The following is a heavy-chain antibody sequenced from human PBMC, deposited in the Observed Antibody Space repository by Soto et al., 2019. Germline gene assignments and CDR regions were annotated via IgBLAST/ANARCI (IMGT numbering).Heavy chain of an antibody. Sequence: HPGGSLRLSCAASGFTFSSYAMSWVRQAPGKGLEWVSSISGSGGSKDYADSVKGRFTISRDNSKYTLYLQMDNLRAEDTAVYFCARVRQKGFSYGYSFDYWGQGALVTVSS. CDR1: GFTFSSYA. J-gene: IGHJ4*02. D-gene: IGHD5-18*01. CDR3: ARVRQKGFSYGYSFDY. CDR2: ISGSGGSK. V-gene: IGHV3-23*01.